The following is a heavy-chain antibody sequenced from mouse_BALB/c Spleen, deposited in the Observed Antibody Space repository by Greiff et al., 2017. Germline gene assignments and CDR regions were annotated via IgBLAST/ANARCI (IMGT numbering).Heavy chain of an antibody. Sequence: EVQVVESGTVLARPGASVKMSCKASGYTFTSYWMHWVKQRPGQGREWIGAIYPGNSDTSYNQKFKGKAKLTAVTSTSTAYMELSSLTNEDSAVYYCTKTGFYAMDYWGQGTSVTVSS. J-gene: IGHJ4*01. CDR2: IYPGNSDT. CDR3: TKTGFYAMDY. CDR1: GYTFTSYW. D-gene: IGHD4-1*01. V-gene: IGHV1-5*01.